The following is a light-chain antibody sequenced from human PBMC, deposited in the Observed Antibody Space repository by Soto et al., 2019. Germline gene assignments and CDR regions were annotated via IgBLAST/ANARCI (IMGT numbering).Light chain of an antibody. J-gene: IGLJ3*02. V-gene: IGLV4-69*01. CDR3: QTWGTGMNWV. CDR1: SGHSSYA. CDR2: LNSDGSH. Sequence: QLVLTQSPSASASLGASVKLTCTLSSGHSSYAIAWHQQQPEKGPRYLMKLNSDGSHSKGDGIPDRFSGSSSGAERYLTISSLQSEDEADYYCQTWGTGMNWVFGGGTKRTVL.